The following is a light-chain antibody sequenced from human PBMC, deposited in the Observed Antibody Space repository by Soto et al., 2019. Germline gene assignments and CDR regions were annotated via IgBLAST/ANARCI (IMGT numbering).Light chain of an antibody. Sequence: EIVLTQSPATLSLSPGERATLSCRASQSVSSYLAWYQQKPGQAPRLLIYDASNRATGIPARFSGSGSGTDFTLPISSLEPEDFAVYDCQQRSNWLTFGGGTQVEI. CDR1: QSVSSY. CDR2: DAS. J-gene: IGKJ4*01. V-gene: IGKV3-11*01. CDR3: QQRSNWLT.